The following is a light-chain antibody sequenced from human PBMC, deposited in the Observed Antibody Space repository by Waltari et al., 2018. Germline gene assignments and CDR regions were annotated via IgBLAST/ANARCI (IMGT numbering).Light chain of an antibody. J-gene: IGLJ2*01. Sequence: QSALTQPASVSGSPGQSIPISCPGTSSDVGGYHYVSWYQQHPGKAPKLMIYDVSNRPSGVSNRFSGSKSGNTASLTISGLQAEDEADYYCSSYTGSSVVVFGGGTKLTVL. CDR2: DVS. CDR3: SSYTGSSVVV. CDR1: SSDVGGYHY. V-gene: IGLV2-14*03.